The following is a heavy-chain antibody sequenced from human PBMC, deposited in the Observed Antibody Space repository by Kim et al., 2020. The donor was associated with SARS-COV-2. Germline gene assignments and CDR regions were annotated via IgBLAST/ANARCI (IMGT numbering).Heavy chain of an antibody. CDR2: VHPSGST. D-gene: IGHD6-13*01. Sequence: SETLSLTCTVSGGSLTNYFWSWIRQPPEKGLEWIGYVHPSGSTNYHPSLKSRVIILVDASKDQVSLRLSSATAADTAVYYCARSRRSGWFVNFDSWGQGTLVTVSS. V-gene: IGHV4-59*01. CDR1: GGSLTNYF. J-gene: IGHJ4*02. CDR3: ARSRRSGWFVNFDS.